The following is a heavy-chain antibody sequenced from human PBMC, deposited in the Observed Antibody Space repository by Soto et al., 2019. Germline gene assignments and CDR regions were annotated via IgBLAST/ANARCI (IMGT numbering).Heavy chain of an antibody. J-gene: IGHJ6*02. Sequence: QVQLQESGPGLVVPSQTLSLTCTVSGGSISSGGYCWSWIRQHPGKGLEWIGYIYYSGSTYYNPSLKSRVTISVYTSKNQFSLKRSSVAASDTAVYYCARDRIGSSIYYCYGMDVWGQGPTVTVSS. D-gene: IGHD6-13*01. CDR3: ARDRIGSSIYYCYGMDV. CDR2: IYYSGST. V-gene: IGHV4-31*03. CDR1: GGSISSGGYC.